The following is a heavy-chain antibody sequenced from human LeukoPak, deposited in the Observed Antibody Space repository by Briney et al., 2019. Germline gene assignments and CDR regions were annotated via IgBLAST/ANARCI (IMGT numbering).Heavy chain of an antibody. CDR1: GFTFSSYS. Sequence: PGGSLRLSCAASGFTFSSYSMNWVRQAPGKGLEWVSSISSSSSYIFYADSVKGRFNISRDNAKNSLYLQMYSLRAAHTAVYLCARGSEYSGPPGAFDSWGQGTMVTVSS. J-gene: IGHJ3*02. V-gene: IGHV3-21*01. D-gene: IGHD1-26*01. CDR3: ARGSEYSGPPGAFDS. CDR2: ISSSSSYI.